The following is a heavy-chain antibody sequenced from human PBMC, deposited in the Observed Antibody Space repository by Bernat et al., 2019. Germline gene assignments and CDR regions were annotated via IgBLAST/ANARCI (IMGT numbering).Heavy chain of an antibody. CDR1: GGSISSSSYY. Sequence: QLQLQESGPGLVKPSETLSLTCTVSGGSISSSSYYWGWIRQPPGKGLGWVGSIYYSGSTYYNPSLKSRVTISVDTSKNQFSLKLSSVTAADTAVYYCARPWNYYDSSGFQKGYDAFDIWGQGTMVTVSS. J-gene: IGHJ3*02. V-gene: IGHV4-39*01. CDR3: ARPWNYYDSSGFQKGYDAFDI. D-gene: IGHD3-22*01. CDR2: IYYSGST.